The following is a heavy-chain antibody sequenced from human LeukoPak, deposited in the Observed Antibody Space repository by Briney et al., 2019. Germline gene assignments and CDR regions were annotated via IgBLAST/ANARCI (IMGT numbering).Heavy chain of an antibody. CDR3: AKMGVVGTGRDFDY. J-gene: IGHJ4*02. D-gene: IGHD2-15*01. Sequence: GGSLRLSCGASGFIFSSYWMSWVRQAPGKGLEWVANINQDGSGKYYVDSVKGRFTISRDNAKNTLYLQMNSLRAEDTAVYYCAKMGVVGTGRDFDYWGQGTLVTVSS. CDR2: INQDGSGK. V-gene: IGHV3-7*03. CDR1: GFIFSSYW.